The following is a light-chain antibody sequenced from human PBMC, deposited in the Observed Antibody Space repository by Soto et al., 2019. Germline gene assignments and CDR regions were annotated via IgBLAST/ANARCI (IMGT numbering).Light chain of an antibody. CDR3: QQYHTYALT. CDR2: RAS. J-gene: IGKJ1*01. Sequence: DVRMTQSQSTVSASVGDTVTITCRARQSIGDSLAWYQQKPGEGPKVLIHRASTLQSGVPSRFSGSGAGTEFTLTIRSLQPDDFGTYYCQQYHTYALTFGQGTKVEIK. CDR1: QSIGDS. V-gene: IGKV1-5*03.